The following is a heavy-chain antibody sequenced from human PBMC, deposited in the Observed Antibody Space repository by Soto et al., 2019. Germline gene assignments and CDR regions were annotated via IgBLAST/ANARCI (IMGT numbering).Heavy chain of an antibody. J-gene: IGHJ4*02. CDR2: ISGSGIGT. CDR3: ARVGPPLDY. CDR1: GFTFSNYA. Sequence: GGSLRLSCAASGFTFSNYAMSWVRQAPGKGLEWVSGISGSGIGTYYADSVKGRFTISRDNAKNSLYLQMNSLRAEDTAVYYCARVGPPLDYWGQGTLVTVSS. V-gene: IGHV3-23*01.